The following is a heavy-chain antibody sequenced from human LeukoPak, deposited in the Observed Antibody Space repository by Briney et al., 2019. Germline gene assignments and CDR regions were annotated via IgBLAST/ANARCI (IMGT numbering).Heavy chain of an antibody. Sequence: ASVKVSCKASGYTFTSYGINWVRQAPGQGLEWMGWTSAYNGNTNYAQKLQGRVTMTTDTSTSTAYMELRSLRSDDTAVYYCARYYGDYGPMDVWGKGTTVTVSS. J-gene: IGHJ6*03. CDR1: GYTFTSYG. CDR3: ARYYGDYGPMDV. D-gene: IGHD4-17*01. V-gene: IGHV1-18*01. CDR2: TSAYNGNT.